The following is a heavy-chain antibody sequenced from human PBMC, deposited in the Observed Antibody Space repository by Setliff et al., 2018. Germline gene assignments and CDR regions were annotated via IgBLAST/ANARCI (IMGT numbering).Heavy chain of an antibody. CDR2: ISYDGSNK. J-gene: IGHJ4*02. CDR1: GFTFSSYT. Sequence: GGSLRLSCAASGFTFSSYTMHWFRQAPGKGLEWVAVISYDGSNKYYADSVKGRFTISRDNSKNTLYLQMNSLRAEDTAVYYCARGGNLIYYFDYWGQGTLVTVSS. V-gene: IGHV3-30*04. CDR3: ARGGNLIYYFDY. D-gene: IGHD2-15*01.